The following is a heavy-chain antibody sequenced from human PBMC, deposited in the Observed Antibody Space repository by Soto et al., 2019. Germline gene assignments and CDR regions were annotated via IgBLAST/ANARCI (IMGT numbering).Heavy chain of an antibody. Sequence: QVQLQESGPGLVKPSGTLSLTCAVFGASISRSDWWSWVRQSPEQGLEWIGEIFPSGTTNYNPSLKSRVTISVDRSNNQFSLRLNSMTAADTGLYYCARGGDSGYGSLDYWGQGVLVTGSS. CDR1: GASISRSDW. CDR2: IFPSGTT. CDR3: ARGGDSGYGSLDY. D-gene: IGHD5-12*01. J-gene: IGHJ4*02. V-gene: IGHV4-4*02.